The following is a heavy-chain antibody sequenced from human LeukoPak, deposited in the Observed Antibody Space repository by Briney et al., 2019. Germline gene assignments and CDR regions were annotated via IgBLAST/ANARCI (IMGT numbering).Heavy chain of an antibody. Sequence: SETLSLTCTVSGGSLSNSYWSWIRKPPGKGLEWIGYVYYSGTTNYSPSLRGRVTISVDTSQNQFSLKLISVTAADTAVYFCARGGPSYVYYGMDVWGQGTTVTVSS. CDR3: ARGGPSYVYYGMDV. J-gene: IGHJ6*02. V-gene: IGHV4-59*01. CDR1: GGSLSNSY. D-gene: IGHD3-16*01. CDR2: VYYSGTT.